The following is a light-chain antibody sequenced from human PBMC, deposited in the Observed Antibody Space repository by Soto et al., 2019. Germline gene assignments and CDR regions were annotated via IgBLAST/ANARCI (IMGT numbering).Light chain of an antibody. CDR1: SRDIGAYDY. CDR2: EVS. Sequence: QSARTQPASVSGSPGQSIAISCTGTSRDIGAYDYVSWYQQHPDKAPKLMIYEVSNRPSGVSNRFSGSKSVNTATLTISGLQAEDEADYYCSSHTSSNTRIFGTGTKLTVL. V-gene: IGLV2-14*03. CDR3: SSHTSSNTRI. J-gene: IGLJ1*01.